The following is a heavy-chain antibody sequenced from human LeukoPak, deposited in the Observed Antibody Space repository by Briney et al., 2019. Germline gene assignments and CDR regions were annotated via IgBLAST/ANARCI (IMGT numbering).Heavy chain of an antibody. Sequence: GGSLRLSCAASGFIFSDYYMSWIRQAPGKGLEWVSYISSTGSTIYYADSVKGRFTISRDNAKNSLYLQMNSLRAEDTAVYYCARAGVGYCSGTSCYDCWGQGTLVTVSS. CDR1: GFIFSDYY. J-gene: IGHJ4*02. CDR3: ARAGVGYCSGTSCYDC. CDR2: ISSTGSTI. V-gene: IGHV3-11*01. D-gene: IGHD2-2*01.